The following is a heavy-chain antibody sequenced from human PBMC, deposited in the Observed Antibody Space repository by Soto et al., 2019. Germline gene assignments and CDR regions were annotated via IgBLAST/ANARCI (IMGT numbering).Heavy chain of an antibody. V-gene: IGHV3-9*01. Sequence: EVQLVESGGGLVQPGRSLRLSCAASGFTFDDYAMHWVRQAPGKGLEWVSGISWNSGSIGYADSVKGRFTISRDNAKNXLYLQMNSLRAEDTALYYCAKGGQGIAVAGSYFDYWGQGTLVTVSS. CDR1: GFTFDDYA. CDR3: AKGGQGIAVAGSYFDY. D-gene: IGHD6-19*01. J-gene: IGHJ4*02. CDR2: ISWNSGSI.